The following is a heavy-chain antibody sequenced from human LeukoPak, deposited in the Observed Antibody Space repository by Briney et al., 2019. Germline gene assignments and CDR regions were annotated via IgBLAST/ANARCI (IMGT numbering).Heavy chain of an antibody. V-gene: IGHV3-23*01. Sequence: GGSLRLSCAASGFTFRNYVMNWVRQAPGKGLEWVSAIRDGGGSTYYADSVTGRFTISRDNSKNTLYLQMDSLRAEDTAVFYCATFPYCSSTSCPPLGWGQGTLVTVSS. J-gene: IGHJ4*02. CDR1: GFTFRNYV. CDR3: ATFPYCSSTSCPPLG. CDR2: IRDGGGST. D-gene: IGHD2-2*01.